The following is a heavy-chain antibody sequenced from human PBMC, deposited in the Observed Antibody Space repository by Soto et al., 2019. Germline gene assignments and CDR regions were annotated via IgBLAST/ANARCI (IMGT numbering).Heavy chain of an antibody. CDR2: ISYDGSDK. J-gene: IGHJ4*02. D-gene: IGHD3-10*01. V-gene: IGHV3-30*18. CDR1: GFTFSSYG. Sequence: QVQLVESGGGVVQPGRSLRLSCAASGFTFSSYGVHWVRQAPGKGLERVAIISYDGSDKYYADSVKGRFTISRDNSKNXVYLQMNSLRAEDTAVYYCAKGLLWFGEYLSAFDYWGQGTMVTVSS. CDR3: AKGLLWFGEYLSAFDY.